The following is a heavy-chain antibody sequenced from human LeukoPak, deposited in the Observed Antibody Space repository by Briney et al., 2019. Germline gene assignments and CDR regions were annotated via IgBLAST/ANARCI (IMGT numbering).Heavy chain of an antibody. CDR1: GFTFSSYA. Sequence: GGSLRLSCAASGFTFSSYAMSWVRQAPGKGLEWVLAISGSGGSTYYADSVKGRFTISRDNSKNTLYLQMNSLRAEDTAVYYCAKLQAQNYDFWSGDNYYYYYYTDVWGKGTTVTVSS. V-gene: IGHV3-23*01. CDR2: ISGSGGST. CDR3: AKLQAQNYDFWSGDNYYYYYYTDV. J-gene: IGHJ6*03. D-gene: IGHD3-3*01.